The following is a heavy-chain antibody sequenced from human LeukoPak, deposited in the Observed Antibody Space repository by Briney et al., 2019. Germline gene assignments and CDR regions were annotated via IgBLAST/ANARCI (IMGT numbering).Heavy chain of an antibody. Sequence: GESLKISCQGSGYSFTSYWIGWVRQMPGKGLEWVGIIYPGDSDSLYSPSFQGQVSFSADKSISTAYLQWSSLKASDTAMYYCARHIPSSGYESSGYYSHIDFWGQGTLVTVSS. CDR2: IYPGDSDS. V-gene: IGHV5-51*01. D-gene: IGHD3-22*01. CDR3: ARHIPSSGYESSGYYSHIDF. J-gene: IGHJ4*02. CDR1: GYSFTSYW.